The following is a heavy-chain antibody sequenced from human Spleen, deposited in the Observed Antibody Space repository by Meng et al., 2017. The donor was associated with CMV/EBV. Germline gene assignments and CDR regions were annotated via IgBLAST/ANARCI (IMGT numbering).Heavy chain of an antibody. CDR3: ATRMGTGYTND. D-gene: IGHD6-13*01. CDR1: GFTFSGYS. CDR2: ISSSSRYI. J-gene: IGHJ4*02. Sequence: GGSLRLSCAASGFTFSGYSMNWVRQAPGKGLEWVSMISSSSRYIYYADSVKGRFTISRDNADNSPYLQMNNLRADDTAVYYCATRMGTGYTNDWGQGTLVTVSS. V-gene: IGHV3-21*01.